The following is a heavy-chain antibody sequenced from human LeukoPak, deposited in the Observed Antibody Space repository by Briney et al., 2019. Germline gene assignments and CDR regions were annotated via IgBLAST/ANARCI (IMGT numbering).Heavy chain of an antibody. J-gene: IGHJ4*02. CDR3: AKDRYGGYGNAVFDY. Sequence: GSLRLSCAASGFTFDDYAMHWVRQAPGEGLEWVSLISWDGGSTYYADSVKGRFTISRDNSKNSLYLQMNSLRAEDTALYYCAKDRYGGYGNAVFDYWGQGTLVTVSS. CDR2: ISWDGGST. V-gene: IGHV3-43D*03. CDR1: GFTFDDYA. D-gene: IGHD5-12*01.